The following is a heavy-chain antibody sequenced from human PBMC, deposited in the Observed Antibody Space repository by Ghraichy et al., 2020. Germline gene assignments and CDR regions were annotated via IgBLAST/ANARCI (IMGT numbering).Heavy chain of an antibody. CDR3: AKSLEAGPILYYLDS. CDR1: GFTFRTYA. D-gene: IGHD3-10*01. J-gene: IGHJ4*02. CDR2: ISPTGGTR. V-gene: IGHV3-23*01. Sequence: GGSLRLSCAASGFTFRTYAMYWVRQTPEKGLQWVSLISPTGGTRYYADSVKGRFTISRDNSNNTLFLEMNSLRAEDTALYYCAKSLEAGPILYYLDSWGQGTLVTVSS.